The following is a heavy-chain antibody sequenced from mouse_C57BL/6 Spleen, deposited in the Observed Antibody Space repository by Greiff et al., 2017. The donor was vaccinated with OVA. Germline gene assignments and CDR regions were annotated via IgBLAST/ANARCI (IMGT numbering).Heavy chain of an antibody. Sequence: VKLQESDAELVKPGASVKISCKVSGYTFTDHTIHWMKQRPEQGLEWIGYIYPRDGSTKYNEKFKGKATLTADKSSSTAYMQLNSLTSEDSAVYFCARGRYGNYVDAMDYWGQGTSVTVSS. CDR3: ARGRYGNYVDAMDY. D-gene: IGHD2-10*02. V-gene: IGHV1-78*01. J-gene: IGHJ4*01. CDR2: IYPRDGST. CDR1: GYTFTDHT.